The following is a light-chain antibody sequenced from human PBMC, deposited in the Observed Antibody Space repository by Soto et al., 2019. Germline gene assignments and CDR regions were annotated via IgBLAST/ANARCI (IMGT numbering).Light chain of an antibody. CDR2: SNN. J-gene: IGLJ1*01. Sequence: QSVLTQPPSASGTPGQRVTISCSGSTSNIGSNTVNWYQQLPGPAPKLLIYSNNQRPSGVPDRFSGSKSGTSASLALSGLQSEDEADYYCAAWDDSLSGYVFGTGTK. CDR3: AAWDDSLSGYV. CDR1: TSNIGSNT. V-gene: IGLV1-44*01.